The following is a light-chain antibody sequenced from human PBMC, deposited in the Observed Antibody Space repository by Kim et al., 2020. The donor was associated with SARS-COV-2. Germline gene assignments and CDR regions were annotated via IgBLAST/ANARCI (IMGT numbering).Light chain of an antibody. V-gene: IGLV3-1*01. CDR2: QDS. Sequence: SYELTQPPSVSVSPGQTASIRCSGDKLGDRYACWYQQKPGQSPVLVIYQDSKRPSGIPQRFSGANSGNTATLTSSGTQAMDEADYYCQAWDSNTVIFGGGPQASDSTTVVFGGGGQLTVL. CDR1: KLGDRY. J-gene: IGLJ2*01. CDR3: QAWDSNTVIFGGGPQASDSTTVV.